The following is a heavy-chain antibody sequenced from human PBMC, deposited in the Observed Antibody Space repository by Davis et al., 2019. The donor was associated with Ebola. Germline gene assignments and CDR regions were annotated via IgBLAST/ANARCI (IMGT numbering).Heavy chain of an antibody. CDR1: GFTFSRYA. CDR3: SRGPYDFWSGWEN. CDR2: ISYDGSNK. V-gene: IGHV3-30-3*01. J-gene: IGHJ4*02. D-gene: IGHD3-3*01. Sequence: GSLRLSCAASGFTFSRYAMHWVRQAPGKGLEWLAVISYDGSNKYYADSVKGRFTISRDNSQNTLYLQMNSLRAEDTAVYYCSRGPYDFWSGWENWGQGTLVTVSS.